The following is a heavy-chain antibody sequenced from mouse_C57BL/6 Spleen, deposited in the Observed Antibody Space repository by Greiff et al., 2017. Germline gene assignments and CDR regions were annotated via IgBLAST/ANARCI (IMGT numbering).Heavy chain of an antibody. J-gene: IGHJ2*01. Sequence: QVQLQQSGAELAKPGASVKLSCKASGYTFTSYWMHWVKQRPGQGLEWIGYINPSSGYTKYNQKFKDKATVTADKSSSTAYMQLSSLTYEDSAVYYCARDYSNPDYWGQGTTLTVSS. V-gene: IGHV1-7*01. D-gene: IGHD2-5*01. CDR2: INPSSGYT. CDR1: GYTFTSYW. CDR3: ARDYSNPDY.